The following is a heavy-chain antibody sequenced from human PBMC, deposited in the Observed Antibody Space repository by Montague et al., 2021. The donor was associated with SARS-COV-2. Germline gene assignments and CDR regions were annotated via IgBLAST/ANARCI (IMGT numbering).Heavy chain of an antibody. CDR2: FYYRGST. J-gene: IGHJ5*02. V-gene: IGHV4-39*01. CDR3: ARLWGSDIVLMVYAIEGCFDP. D-gene: IGHD2-8*01. CDR1: GGSISSSSYY. Sequence: SETLSLTCTVSGGSISSSSYYWCWLHEPAGERLGWIGSFYYRGSTYNNSPLKSRVTTFEDTYKNQSPLKLSSVTAADTAVYYCARLWGSDIVLMVYAIEGCFDPWGQGTLVTVSS.